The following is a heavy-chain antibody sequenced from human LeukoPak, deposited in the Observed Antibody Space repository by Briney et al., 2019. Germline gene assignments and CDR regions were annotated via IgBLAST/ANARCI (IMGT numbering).Heavy chain of an antibody. CDR1: GYTFTGYY. D-gene: IGHD3-10*01. J-gene: IGHJ4*02. CDR3: ARERGTITMVRGVIDY. V-gene: IGHV1-2*02. Sequence: ASVKVSCKSSGYTFTGYYMHWVRQAPGQGLGWMGWINPNSGGTNYAQKFQGGVTMTRDTSISTAYMELSRLRSDDTAVYYCARERGTITMVRGVIDYWGQGTLVTVSS. CDR2: INPNSGGT.